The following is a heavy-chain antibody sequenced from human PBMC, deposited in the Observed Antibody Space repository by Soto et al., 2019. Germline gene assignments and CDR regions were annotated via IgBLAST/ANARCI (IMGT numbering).Heavy chain of an antibody. CDR3: ARTSAAGKYYYGMDV. Sequence: SGESLKISCKGSGYSFTSYWISWVRQMPGKGLEWMGIIYPGDSDTRYSPSFQGQVTISADKSVSTAYLQWSSLKASDTAMYYCARTSAAGKYYYGMDVWGQGTTVTVSS. J-gene: IGHJ6*02. CDR1: GYSFTSYW. CDR2: IYPGDSDT. D-gene: IGHD6-13*01. V-gene: IGHV5-51*01.